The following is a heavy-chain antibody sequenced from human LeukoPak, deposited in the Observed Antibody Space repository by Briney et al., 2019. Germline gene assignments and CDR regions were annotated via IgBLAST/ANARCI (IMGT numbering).Heavy chain of an antibody. V-gene: IGHV1-18*01. J-gene: IGHJ3*02. D-gene: IGHD3-22*01. CDR2: ISGNT. Sequence: GASEKVCCKASGSTFITHGISWVRQAHGQRLEWMGWISGNTNYAQKLQGRVTMTTDTSTSTAYMELRSLRSDDTAVYYCARLLPYVFDIWGQGTMVTVSS. CDR1: GSTFITHG. CDR3: ARLLPYVFDI.